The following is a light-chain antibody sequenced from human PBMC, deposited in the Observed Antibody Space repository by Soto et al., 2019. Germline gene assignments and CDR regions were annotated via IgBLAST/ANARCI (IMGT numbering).Light chain of an antibody. CDR1: HDLGKW. CDR2: DAS. Sequence: DIQMTQSPSTLSASVGDRVTITCRASHDLGKWLAWYQQKPGKAPKLLVYDASNLHDAVPSRFSDSGSGTHFTLTISGLQPDDFGTYYCQQYGDSYSFGQGTAVDI. CDR3: QQYGDSYS. J-gene: IGKJ2*01. V-gene: IGKV1-5*01.